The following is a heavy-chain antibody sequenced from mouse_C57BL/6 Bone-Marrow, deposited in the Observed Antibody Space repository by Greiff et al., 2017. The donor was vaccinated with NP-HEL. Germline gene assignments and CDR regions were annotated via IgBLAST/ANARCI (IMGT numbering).Heavy chain of an antibody. D-gene: IGHD1-1*01. V-gene: IGHV1-87*01. CDR1: YTFSRRVH. CDR3: SEDSAVYYCACSPKLLRYGYFDV. CDR2: GQGLDWIG. J-gene: IGHJ1*03. Sequence: VKVVESGPELARPWASVKISCQAFYTFSRRVHFAIRDTNYWMQWVKQRPGQGLDWIGAIYPGIGDTFSNQKFKGKATLTADKSSSTAYMQLSSLTSEDSAVYYCACSPKLLRYGYFDVWGKGTTVTVSS.